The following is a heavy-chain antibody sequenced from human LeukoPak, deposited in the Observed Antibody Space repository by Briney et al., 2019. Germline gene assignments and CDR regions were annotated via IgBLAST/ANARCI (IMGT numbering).Heavy chain of an antibody. Sequence: PGGSLRLSCAASGFTFSSYAMSWVRQAPGKGLEWVSAISGSGGSTYYADSVKGRFTISGDNSKNTLYLQMNSLRAEDTAVYYCARAPSRPSSGWYDGIIDYWGQGTLVTVSS. D-gene: IGHD6-19*01. CDR3: ARAPSRPSSGWYDGIIDY. V-gene: IGHV3-23*01. CDR2: ISGSGGST. J-gene: IGHJ4*02. CDR1: GFTFSSYA.